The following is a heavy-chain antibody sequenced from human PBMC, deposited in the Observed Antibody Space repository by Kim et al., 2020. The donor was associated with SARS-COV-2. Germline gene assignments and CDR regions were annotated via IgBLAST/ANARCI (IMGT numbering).Heavy chain of an antibody. V-gene: IGHV4-39*01. Sequence: SETLSLTCTVSGGSISSSSYYWGWIRQPPGKGLEWIGSIYYSGSTYYNPSLKSRVTISVDTSKNQFSLKLSSVTAADTAVYYCARLNGKKGPAAPYYYYYGMDVWGEGTTVTVSS. J-gene: IGHJ6*04. CDR3: ARLNGKKGPAAPYYYYYGMDV. CDR1: GGSISSSSYY. CDR2: IYYSGST. D-gene: IGHD1-26*01.